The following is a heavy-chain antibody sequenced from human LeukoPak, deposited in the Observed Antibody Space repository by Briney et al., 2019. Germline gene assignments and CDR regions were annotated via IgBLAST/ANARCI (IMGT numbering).Heavy chain of an antibody. V-gene: IGHV3-30*18. J-gene: IGHJ3*02. D-gene: IGHD5-24*01. Sequence: PGGSLRLSCAASGFTFSSYGMHWVRQAPGKGLEWVAVISYDGSNKYYADSVKGRFTISRDNSKNTLYLQMNSLRAEDTAVYYCAKDRDGYKPDAFDIWGQGTMVTVSS. CDR3: AKDRDGYKPDAFDI. CDR2: ISYDGSNK. CDR1: GFTFSSYG.